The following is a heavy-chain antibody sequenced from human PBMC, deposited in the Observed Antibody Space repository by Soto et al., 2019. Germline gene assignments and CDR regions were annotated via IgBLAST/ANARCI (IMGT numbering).Heavy chain of an antibody. CDR2: ISTYNGDT. V-gene: IGHV1-18*01. J-gene: IGHJ6*02. D-gene: IGHD3-16*01. CDR3: ARSWVTGKGGIDV. CDR1: GYTFTRSG. Sequence: ASVKVSCKASGYTFTRSGISWVRQAPGQGLEWMGWISTYNGDTNYAQTFQGRVTMTTDTSTSTVHMEVRSLRSDDTAVYYCARSWVTGKGGIDVWGQGTTVTVSS.